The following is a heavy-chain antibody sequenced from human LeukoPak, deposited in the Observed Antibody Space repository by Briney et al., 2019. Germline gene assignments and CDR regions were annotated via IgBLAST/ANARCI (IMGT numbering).Heavy chain of an antibody. Sequence: ASVKVSCKASGYTFTSYGISWVRQAPGQGLEWVGWISAYNGNTNYAQKLQGRVTMTTDTSTSTAYMELRSLRSDDTAVYYCARGDGEDELARDCSYFDLWGRGTLVTVSS. CDR1: GYTFTSYG. V-gene: IGHV1-18*01. CDR3: ARGDGEDELARDCSYFDL. CDR2: ISAYNGNT. D-gene: IGHD2-21*02. J-gene: IGHJ2*01.